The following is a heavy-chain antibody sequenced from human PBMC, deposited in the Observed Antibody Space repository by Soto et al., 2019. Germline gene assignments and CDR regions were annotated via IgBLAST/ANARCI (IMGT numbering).Heavy chain of an antibody. CDR2: ISASGGST. J-gene: IGHJ4*02. V-gene: IGHV3-23*01. CDR1: GFTFSSYA. CDR3: VKDLGDSSGYPTYYFDY. D-gene: IGHD3-22*01. Sequence: EVQLLESGGGLVQPGGSLRLSCAASGFTFSSYAMSWVRQAPGKALEWVSAISASGGSTYYADSVKGRFTISRDNSKNTLYLQMNSLRAEDTAVYYCVKDLGDSSGYPTYYFDYWGQGTLVTVSS.